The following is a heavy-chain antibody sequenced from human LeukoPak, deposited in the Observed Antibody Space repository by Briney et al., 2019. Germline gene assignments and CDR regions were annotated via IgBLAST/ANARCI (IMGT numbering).Heavy chain of an antibody. J-gene: IGHJ3*02. Sequence: ASVKVSCKASGGTFSNYAISWVRQAPGQGLEWMGGIIPIFGTTKYAQQFLGRVTITTDESTSTAYMELSSLRSEDTAVYYCARGGHWGSRVAFDIWGQGTMVTVSS. D-gene: IGHD3-16*01. CDR1: GGTFSNYA. CDR2: IIPIFGTT. CDR3: ARGGHWGSRVAFDI. V-gene: IGHV1-69*05.